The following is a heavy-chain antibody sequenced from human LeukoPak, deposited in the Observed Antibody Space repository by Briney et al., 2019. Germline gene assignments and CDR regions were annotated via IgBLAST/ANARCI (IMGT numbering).Heavy chain of an antibody. J-gene: IGHJ4*02. Sequence: ASVKVSCKASGYTFTSYDINWVRQATGQGLEWMGWMNPNSGNTGYAQKFQGGVTMTRNTSISTAYMELSSLRSEDTAVYYCARGTGYCSSTSCPASTFGIDYWGQGTLVTVSS. CDR2: MNPNSGNT. V-gene: IGHV1-8*01. CDR1: GYTFTSYD. CDR3: ARGTGYCSSTSCPASTFGIDY. D-gene: IGHD2-2*01.